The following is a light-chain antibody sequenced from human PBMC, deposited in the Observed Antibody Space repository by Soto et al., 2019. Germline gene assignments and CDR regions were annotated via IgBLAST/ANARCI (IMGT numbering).Light chain of an antibody. Sequence: HSALTQPASVSGSPGQSITISCTGTSSDVGGYNYVSWYQQHPGKAPKLMIYDVSNRPSGVSNRFSGSKSGNTASLTISGLQAEDEADYYCSSYTSSSTLVFGGGIKLTVL. CDR3: SSYTSSSTLV. CDR1: SSDVGGYNY. V-gene: IGLV2-14*01. CDR2: DVS. J-gene: IGLJ2*01.